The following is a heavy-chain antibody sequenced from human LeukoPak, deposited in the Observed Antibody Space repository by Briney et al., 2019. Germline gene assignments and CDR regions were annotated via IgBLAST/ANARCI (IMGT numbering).Heavy chain of an antibody. J-gene: IGHJ4*02. CDR2: ISAYNGNT. V-gene: IGHV1-18*01. Sequence: ASVTVSCKASGYTFTSYGISWVRQAPGQGLEWMGWISAYNGNTNYAQKLQGRVTMTTDTSTSTAYMELRSLRSDDTAVYYCARAPYDFWTYPPFYWGQGTLVTVSS. D-gene: IGHD3-3*01. CDR3: ARAPYDFWTYPPFY. CDR1: GYTFTSYG.